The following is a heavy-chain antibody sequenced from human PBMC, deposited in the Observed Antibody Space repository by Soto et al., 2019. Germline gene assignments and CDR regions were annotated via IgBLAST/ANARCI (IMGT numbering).Heavy chain of an antibody. CDR2: ISQDGSVK. V-gene: IGHV3-30*03. Sequence: QVQLVESGGGVVQPGRSLTVSCAASGISISTYAMHWVRQAPGKGLEWVAVISQDGSVKYYADSVKGRFTISRDNPKNTLLLQMNSLGADDTAVYYCAGRQQNYYYDGMDVWGQGTTVTVSS. D-gene: IGHD6-13*01. CDR1: GISISTYA. CDR3: AGRQQNYYYDGMDV. J-gene: IGHJ6*02.